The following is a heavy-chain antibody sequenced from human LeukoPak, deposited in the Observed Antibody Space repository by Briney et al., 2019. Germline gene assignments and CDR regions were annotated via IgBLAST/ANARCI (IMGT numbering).Heavy chain of an antibody. CDR1: GYTFTDYG. CDR2: ISTYNGNT. CDR3: ARDTDVLRYFDRRAFDI. D-gene: IGHD3-9*01. V-gene: IGHV1-18*01. J-gene: IGHJ3*02. Sequence: ASVKVSCKASGYTFTDYGITWVRQAPGQGLEWMGWISTYNGNTNYTQNLRGRVTLTTDTSTSTVYMELRSLRSDDTAVYYCARDTDVLRYFDRRAFDIWGQGTMVTVSS.